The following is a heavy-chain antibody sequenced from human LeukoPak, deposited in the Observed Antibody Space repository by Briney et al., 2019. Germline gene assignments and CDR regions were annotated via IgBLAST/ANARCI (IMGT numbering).Heavy chain of an antibody. CDR2: INPNSGGT. V-gene: IGHV1-2*02. D-gene: IGHD6-19*01. J-gene: IGHJ5*02. CDR3: ARETGVVAVAGTILNWFDP. CDR1: GYTFTGYY. Sequence: GASVKVSCKASGYTFTGYYMHWVRQAPGQRLEWMGWINPNSGGTNYAQKFQGRVTMTRDTSISTAYMELSRLRSDDTAVYYCARETGVVAVAGTILNWFDPWGQGTLVTVSS.